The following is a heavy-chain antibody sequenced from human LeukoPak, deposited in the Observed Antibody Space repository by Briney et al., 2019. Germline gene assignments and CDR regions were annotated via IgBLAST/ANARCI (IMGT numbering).Heavy chain of an antibody. CDR2: IIGSGGST. CDR1: GFTYSSYD. D-gene: IGHD6-6*01. Sequence: PGGSLRLSCAASGFTYSSYDMHWVRQAPGKGLEWVTAIIGSGGSTNYAASVKGRFTVSRDNSRNTLFLQMNSLRAEDTAVYYCAKDLKTSSSWYFDLWGRGTLVTVSS. J-gene: IGHJ2*01. V-gene: IGHV3-23*01. CDR3: AKDLKTSSSWYFDL.